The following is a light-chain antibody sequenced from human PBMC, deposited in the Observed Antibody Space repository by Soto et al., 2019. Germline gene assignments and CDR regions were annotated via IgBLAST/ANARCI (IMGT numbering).Light chain of an antibody. J-gene: IGLJ2*01. CDR2: EGS. Sequence: QSVLTQPASVSGSPGQSITISCTGTSSDVGNYNLVSWYQQHPGKAPKLMIYEGSKRPSGVSIRFSGSKSGNTASLTISGLQAEDEADYYCCSYAGSNTFVVFGGGTSSPS. V-gene: IGLV2-23*01. CDR1: SSDVGNYNL. CDR3: CSYAGSNTFVV.